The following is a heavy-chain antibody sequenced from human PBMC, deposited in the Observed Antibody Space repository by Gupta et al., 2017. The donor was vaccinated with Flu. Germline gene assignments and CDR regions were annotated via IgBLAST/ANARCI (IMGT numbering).Heavy chain of an antibody. CDR3: ARLRFGVGADY. Sequence: QLQLQESGPGLVKPSETLSLTCTVTGGSISSSSYYWCWVRQTPGKGLEWIGSIYYSGSTYYNPSLKSRVTISVDTSKNQFSLKLSSVTAADTAVYYCARLRFGVGADYWGQGTLVTVSS. CDR2: IYYSGST. CDR1: GGSISSSSYY. J-gene: IGHJ4*02. D-gene: IGHD1-26*01. V-gene: IGHV4-39*01.